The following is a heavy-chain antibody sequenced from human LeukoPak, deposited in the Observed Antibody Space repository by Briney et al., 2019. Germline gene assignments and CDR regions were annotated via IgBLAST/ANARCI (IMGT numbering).Heavy chain of an antibody. D-gene: IGHD3-22*01. CDR2: ISGSGGST. J-gene: IGHJ4*02. CDR3: AKDDSSGYYYFDY. CDR1: GFTFSSYA. Sequence: GGSLRLSCAASGFTFSSYAMSWVRQAPGKGLEWGSAISGSGGSTYYADSVKGRFTISRDNSKNTLYLQMNSLRAEDTAVYYCAKDDSSGYYYFDYWGQGTLVTVSS. V-gene: IGHV3-23*01.